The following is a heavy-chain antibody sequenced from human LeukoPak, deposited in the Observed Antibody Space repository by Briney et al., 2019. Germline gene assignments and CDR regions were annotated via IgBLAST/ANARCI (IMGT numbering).Heavy chain of an antibody. CDR1: GFTFSDYW. V-gene: IGHV3-74*03. D-gene: IGHD4-17*01. J-gene: IGHJ5*02. Sequence: DPGGSLRLSCAASGFTFSDYWMHWVRQAPGKGLVWVSRINSVGGSTKYADSVKGRFTISRDNAKNTLYLQMNSLRAEDTAIYYCARDMTVTDNWFDPWGQGTLVTVSS. CDR2: INSVGGST. CDR3: ARDMTVTDNWFDP.